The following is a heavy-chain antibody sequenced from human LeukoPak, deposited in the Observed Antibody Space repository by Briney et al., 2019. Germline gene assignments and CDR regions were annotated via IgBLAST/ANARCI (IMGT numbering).Heavy chain of an antibody. D-gene: IGHD5-24*01. CDR1: GYTFTGHY. CDR2: INPNSGGT. V-gene: IGHV1-2*02. Sequence: ASVTVSCKASGYTFTGHYMHWVRQAPGQGLEWMGWINPNSGGTIYAQKFLGRVTMTRDTSISTAYMELSSLRSDDTAVYYCARTLRRMEMTTIWGAFDVWGQGTMVTVSS. J-gene: IGHJ3*01. CDR3: ARTLRRMEMTTIWGAFDV.